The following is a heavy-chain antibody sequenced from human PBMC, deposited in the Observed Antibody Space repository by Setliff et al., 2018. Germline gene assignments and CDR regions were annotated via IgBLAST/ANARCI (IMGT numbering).Heavy chain of an antibody. D-gene: IGHD2-15*01. V-gene: IGHV4-34*01. CDR3: ARRMNRYYYYYMDV. Sequence: PSETLSPTCAVYGWSFSGYYWSWIRQPPGKGLEWIGEINHSGSNNYNPSLKSRVTISVDTSKNQFSLKLSSVTAADTALYYCARRMNRYYYYYMDVWGKGTTVTV. CDR1: GWSFSGYY. CDR2: INHSGSN. J-gene: IGHJ6*03.